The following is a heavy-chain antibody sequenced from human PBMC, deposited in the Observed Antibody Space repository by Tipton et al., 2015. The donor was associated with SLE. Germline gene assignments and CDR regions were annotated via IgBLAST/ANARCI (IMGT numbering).Heavy chain of an antibody. J-gene: IGHJ4*02. CDR3: AREQWLVLWGYFDY. V-gene: IGHV4-61*09. D-gene: IGHD6-19*01. CDR2: IYTSEST. CDR1: GDSINSGTYY. Sequence: TPSLTCTVSGDSINSGTYYWSWIRQPAGKGLEWIGNIYTSESTNYNPSLKSRVTISVDTSKNQFSLKLTSVTAADTAVYYCAREQWLVLWGYFDYWGQGSLVTVSS.